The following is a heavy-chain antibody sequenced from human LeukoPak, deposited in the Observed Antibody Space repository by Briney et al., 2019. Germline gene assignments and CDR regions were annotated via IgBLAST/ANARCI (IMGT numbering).Heavy chain of an antibody. D-gene: IGHD3-9*01. CDR2: ISSSGSTI. J-gene: IGHJ4*02. CDR1: GFTFSSYE. V-gene: IGHV3-48*03. Sequence: GGSLRLTCAASGFTFSSYEMNWVRQAPGKGLEWVSYISSSGSTIYYADSVKGRFTISRDNPKNSLYLQMNSLRAEDTAVYYCARRNFILTQGSYYFDYWGQGILATVSS. CDR3: ARRNFILTQGSYYFDY.